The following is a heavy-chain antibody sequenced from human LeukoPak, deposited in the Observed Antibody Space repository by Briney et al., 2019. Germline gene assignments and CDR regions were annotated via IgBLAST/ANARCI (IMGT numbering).Heavy chain of an antibody. CDR1: GFIFGTYD. D-gene: IGHD6-25*01. J-gene: IGHJ4*02. Sequence: PGGSLRLSCAASGFIFGTYDMSWVRQAPGKGLEWVSGISSGGGSAYYAESVEGRFTISRDNSKEMLYLQMNSLRAEDTAVYYCAKTSGGNCWGQGTLVTVSS. V-gene: IGHV3-23*01. CDR2: ISSGGGSA. CDR3: AKTSGGNC.